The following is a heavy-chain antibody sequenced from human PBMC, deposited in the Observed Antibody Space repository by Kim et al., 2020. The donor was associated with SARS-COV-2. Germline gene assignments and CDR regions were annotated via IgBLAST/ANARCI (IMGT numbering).Heavy chain of an antibody. J-gene: IGHJ4*02. V-gene: IGHV3-23*01. CDR3: ANRAYSGSYRTFDY. CDR2: ISGSGGST. Sequence: GGSLRLSCAASGFTFSSYAMSWVRQAPGKGLEWVSAISGSGGSTYYADSVKGRFTSSRDNSKNPLYLQMNSLRAEDTAVYYCANRAYSGSYRTFDYWGQGTLVTVSS. CDR1: GFTFSSYA. D-gene: IGHD1-26*01.